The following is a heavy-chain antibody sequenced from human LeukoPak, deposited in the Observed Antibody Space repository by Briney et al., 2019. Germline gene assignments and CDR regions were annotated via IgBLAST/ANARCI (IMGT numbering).Heavy chain of an antibody. D-gene: IGHD3-10*01. CDR3: AGHPPYYYGSRNWFDP. J-gene: IGHJ5*02. CDR2: INHSGST. Sequence: SETLSLTCAVYGGSFSGYYWSWIRQPPGKGLEWIGEINHSGSTNYNPSLKSRVTISVDTSKNQFSLKLSSVTAADTAVYYCAGHPPYYYGSRNWFDPWGQGTLVAVSS. CDR1: GGSFSGYY. V-gene: IGHV4-34*01.